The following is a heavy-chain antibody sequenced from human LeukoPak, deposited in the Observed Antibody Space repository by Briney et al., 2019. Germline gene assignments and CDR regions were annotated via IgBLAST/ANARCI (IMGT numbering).Heavy chain of an antibody. CDR2: ISASGDNT. D-gene: IGHD2-2*01. Sequence: GGSLRLSCAASGLTFAGYDMSWVRQAPGKGLEWVSTISASGDNTYYAGSVKGRFTISRDNSKNTLYLQMDSLRAEDTAVYYCAKRFCSATRCFHFDYWGQGTLVNVSS. J-gene: IGHJ4*02. CDR3: AKRFCSATRCFHFDY. V-gene: IGHV3-23*01. CDR1: GLTFAGYD.